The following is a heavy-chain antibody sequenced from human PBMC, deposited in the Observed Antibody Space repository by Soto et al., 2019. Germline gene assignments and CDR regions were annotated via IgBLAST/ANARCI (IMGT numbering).Heavy chain of an antibody. CDR3: AREPRQDPNWFDP. CDR1: GFTFSSYS. Sequence: GGSLRLSCAASGFTFSSYSMNWVRQAPGKGLEWVSSISSSSSYIYYADSVKGRFTISRDNAKNSLYLQMNSLRAEDTAVYYCAREPRQDPNWFDPWGQGTLVTVSS. J-gene: IGHJ5*02. V-gene: IGHV3-21*01. CDR2: ISSSSSYI. D-gene: IGHD2-15*01.